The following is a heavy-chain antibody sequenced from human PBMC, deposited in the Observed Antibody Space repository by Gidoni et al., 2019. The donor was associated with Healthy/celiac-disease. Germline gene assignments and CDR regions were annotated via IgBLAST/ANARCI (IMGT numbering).Heavy chain of an antibody. CDR1: GFTFSSYS. CDR3: ARDVSVEDFWSGYGPTD. J-gene: IGHJ4*02. CDR2: ISSSSSYI. Sequence: EVQLVESGGGLVKPGGSLRLSCAASGFTFSSYSMNWVRQAPGKGLEWVSSISSSSSYIYYADSVKGRFTISRDNAKNSLYLQMNSLRAEDTAVYYCARDVSVEDFWSGYGPTDWGQGTLVTVSS. V-gene: IGHV3-21*01. D-gene: IGHD3-3*01.